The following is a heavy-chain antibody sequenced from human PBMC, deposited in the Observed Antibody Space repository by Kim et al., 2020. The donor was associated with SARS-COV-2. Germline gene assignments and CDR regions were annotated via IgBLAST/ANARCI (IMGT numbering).Heavy chain of an antibody. CDR3: ARSVFGDNY. J-gene: IGHJ4*02. D-gene: IGHD3-10*02. V-gene: IGHV3-7*01. CDR2: INQDGSES. CDR1: GFTFSHDW. Sequence: GGSLRLSCAASGFTFSHDWMTWVRQAPGKGLEWVANINQDGSESYYVDSVKGRFTISRDNAKNSLYLQMNSLGVEDTAVYYCARSVFGDNYWGQGTLVSV.